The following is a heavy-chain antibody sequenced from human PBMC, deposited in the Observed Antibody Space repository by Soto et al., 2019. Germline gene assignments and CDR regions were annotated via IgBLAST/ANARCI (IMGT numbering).Heavy chain of an antibody. D-gene: IGHD3-22*01. CDR2: IGSGGSA. CDR1: GFTVSSNY. J-gene: IGHJ4*02. CDR3: ANRHYYHSSGYTYPYFAN. Sequence: GGSLRLSCAASGFTVSSNYMSWVRQAPGKGLEWVSVIGSGGSASYADSVKGRFTISRDNSRNTLYLQMSNLRAEDTAIYYCANRHYYHSSGYTYPYFANWGQGTLVTVSS. V-gene: IGHV3-53*01.